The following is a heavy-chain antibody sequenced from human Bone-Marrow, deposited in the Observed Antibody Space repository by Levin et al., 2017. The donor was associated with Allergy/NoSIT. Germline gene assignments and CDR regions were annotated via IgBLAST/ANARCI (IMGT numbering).Heavy chain of an antibody. CDR1: GFTFSSYA. Sequence: GGSLRLSCAASGFTFSSYAMSWVRQAPGKGLEWVSTISGSSGSTYYADPVKGRFTISRDNSKHTLYLQMNSLRAEDTAVCYCAKGQFARTTPRSLDFWGQGTLVTVSS. CDR3: AKGQFARTTPRSLDF. CDR2: ISGSSGST. J-gene: IGHJ4*02. D-gene: IGHD2-2*01. V-gene: IGHV3-23*01.